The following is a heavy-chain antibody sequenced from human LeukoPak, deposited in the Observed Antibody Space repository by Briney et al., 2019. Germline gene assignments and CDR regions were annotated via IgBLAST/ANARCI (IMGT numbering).Heavy chain of an antibody. Sequence: GGSLRLSCAASGFTFSSYAMHWVRQAPGKGLEWDSSISSSSSYIYYADSVKGRFTISRDNAKNSLYLQMNSLRAEDTAVYYCASGGHLGYWGQGALVTVAS. CDR2: ISSSSSYI. CDR1: GFTFSSYA. CDR3: ASGGHLGY. D-gene: IGHD3-16*01. V-gene: IGHV3-21*04. J-gene: IGHJ4*02.